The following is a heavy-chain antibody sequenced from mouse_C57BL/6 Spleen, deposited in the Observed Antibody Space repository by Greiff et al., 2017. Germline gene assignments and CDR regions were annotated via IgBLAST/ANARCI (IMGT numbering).Heavy chain of an antibody. D-gene: IGHD1-1*01. CDR1: GYTFTSYW. V-gene: IGHV1-69*01. Sequence: QVHVKQPGAELVMPGASVKLSCKASGYTFTSYWMHWVKQRPGQGLEWIGEIDPSDSYTNYNQKFKGKSTLTVDKSSSTAYMQLSSLTSEDSAVYYCARRSRYGREWYFDVWGTGTTVTVSS. CDR2: IDPSDSYT. J-gene: IGHJ1*03. CDR3: ARRSRYGREWYFDV.